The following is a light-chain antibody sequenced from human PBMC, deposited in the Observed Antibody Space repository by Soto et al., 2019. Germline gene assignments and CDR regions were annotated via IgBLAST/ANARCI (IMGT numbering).Light chain of an antibody. CDR1: SSDVGGYNY. Sequence: QSALTQPASVSGSPGQSITISCTGTSSDVGGYNYVSWYQQHPGKAPKLMIYDVSNRPSGVSNRFSGSKPGNTASLTISGLQAEDEAAYYCSSYTSSSTLGVFGGGTKLTVL. CDR3: SSYTSSSTLGV. J-gene: IGLJ2*01. V-gene: IGLV2-14*01. CDR2: DVS.